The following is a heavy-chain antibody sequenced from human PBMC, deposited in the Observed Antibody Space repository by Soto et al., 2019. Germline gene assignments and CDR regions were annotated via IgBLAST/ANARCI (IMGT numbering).Heavy chain of an antibody. CDR1: GFTFNSAW. Sequence: GGSLRLSCAASGFTFNSAWMNWVRQAPGKGLEWVGRIKSKTDGGTTDYAAPVKGRSTISRDDSKNTLYLQMNSPKIEDTAVYYCTSYSSGYCSGGSCYGWGQGTLVTVSS. D-gene: IGHD2-15*01. CDR2: IKSKTDGGTT. V-gene: IGHV3-15*07. J-gene: IGHJ1*01. CDR3: TSYSSGYCSGGSCYG.